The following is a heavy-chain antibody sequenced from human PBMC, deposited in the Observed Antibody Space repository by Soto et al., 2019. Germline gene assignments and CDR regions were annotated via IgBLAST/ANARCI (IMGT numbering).Heavy chain of an antibody. CDR2: ISGSGGDT. Sequence: EVQLLDSGGGLVQPGGSLRLSCAASGFIFSNYAMSWVRQAPGEGLEWVSAISGSGGDTFYVGSVKGRFTISRDNSKNTLSLQMNSLRAEDTATYYCAKDAGRGGGSAFDCWGQGTLVTVSS. CDR3: AKDAGRGGGSAFDC. D-gene: IGHD2-2*01. J-gene: IGHJ4*02. V-gene: IGHV3-23*01. CDR1: GFIFSNYA.